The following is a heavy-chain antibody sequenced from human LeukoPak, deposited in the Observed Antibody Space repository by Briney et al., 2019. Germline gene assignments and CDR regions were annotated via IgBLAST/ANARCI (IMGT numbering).Heavy chain of an antibody. CDR2: TCGSGAAT. CDR3: ARDLRICPRKYDSSSHPFDY. D-gene: IGHD3-22*01. CDR1: GFTFNTYG. V-gene: IGHV3-23*01. J-gene: IGHJ4*02. Sequence: GASPRLSCAASGFTFNTYGMNWVRQAPGKGLEWVSGTCGSGAATYYADSVKGRFTISRDNSKNILYLQMNSLRAEDTAIYYCARDLRICPRKYDSSSHPFDYWGQGTLVTVSS.